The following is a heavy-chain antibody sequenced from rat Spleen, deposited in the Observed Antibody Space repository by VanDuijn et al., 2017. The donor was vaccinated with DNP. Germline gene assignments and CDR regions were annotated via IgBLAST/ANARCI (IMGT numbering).Heavy chain of an antibody. V-gene: IGHV5-31*01. Sequence: EVQLVESGGDLVRPGRSLKLSCVASEFTFNNYWMTWFRQAPGKGLEWVASITSSGGSTYYPDSVKGRFTISRANVKSTLYLQMNSLRSEDTATYYCARWYNLGYYFDYWGQGVMVTVSS. CDR1: EFTFNNYW. CDR3: ARWYNLGYYFDY. J-gene: IGHJ2*01. D-gene: IGHD4-3*01. CDR2: ITSSGGST.